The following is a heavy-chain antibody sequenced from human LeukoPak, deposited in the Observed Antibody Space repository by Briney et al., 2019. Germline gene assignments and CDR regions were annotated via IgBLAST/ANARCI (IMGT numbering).Heavy chain of an antibody. V-gene: IGHV3-66*01. CDR3: ASDSGYDYY. D-gene: IGHD5-12*01. J-gene: IGHJ4*02. CDR1: GFTVSSNY. CDR2: IYSDGSA. Sequence: PGGSLRLSCAASGFTVSSNYMTWVRQAPGKGLEWVSIIYSDGSAYYADSVKGRFTISRDNAKNSLYLQMNSLRAEDTAVYYCASDSGYDYYWGQGTLVTVSS.